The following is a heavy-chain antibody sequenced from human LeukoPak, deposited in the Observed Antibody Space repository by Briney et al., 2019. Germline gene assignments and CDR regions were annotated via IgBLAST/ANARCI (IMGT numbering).Heavy chain of an antibody. D-gene: IGHD2-2*02. V-gene: IGHV4-39*01. Sequence: PSETLSLTCTVSGGSISSSSYYWGWIRQPPGKGLEWIGSIYYSGSTYYNPSLKSRVTISVDTSKNQFSLKLSSVPATDTAVFYCARQYTGIDYWGQGSLVTVSS. J-gene: IGHJ4*02. CDR1: GGSISSSSYY. CDR3: ARQYTGIDY. CDR2: IYYSGST.